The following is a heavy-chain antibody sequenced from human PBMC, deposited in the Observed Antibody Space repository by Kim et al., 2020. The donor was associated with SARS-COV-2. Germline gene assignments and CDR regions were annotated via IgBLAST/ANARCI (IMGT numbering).Heavy chain of an antibody. CDR1: GFTFSNAW. Sequence: GGSLRLSCAASGFTFSNAWMSWVRQAPGKGLEWVGRIKSKTDGGTTDYAAPVKGRFTISRDDSKNTLYLQMNSLKTEDTAVYYCTTLATTTYYDILTGYYRLGYWGQATLGTVSS. CDR3: TTLATTTYYDILTGYYRLGY. V-gene: IGHV3-15*01. D-gene: IGHD3-9*01. CDR2: IKSKTDGGTT. J-gene: IGHJ4*02.